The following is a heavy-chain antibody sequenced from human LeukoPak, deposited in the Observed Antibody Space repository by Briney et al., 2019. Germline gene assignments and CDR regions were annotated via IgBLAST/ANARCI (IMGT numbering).Heavy chain of an antibody. CDR1: GGSISSYY. J-gene: IGHJ5*02. Sequence: SETLSLTCTVSGGSISSYYWSWIRQPAGKGLEWIGRIYTSGSTNYNPSLKSRVTMSVDTSKNQFSLKLSSVTAADTAVYYCARGNCSGGSCYSVVPHSPNWFDPWGRGTLVTVSS. CDR2: IYTSGST. V-gene: IGHV4-4*07. CDR3: ARGNCSGGSCYSVVPHSPNWFDP. D-gene: IGHD2-15*01.